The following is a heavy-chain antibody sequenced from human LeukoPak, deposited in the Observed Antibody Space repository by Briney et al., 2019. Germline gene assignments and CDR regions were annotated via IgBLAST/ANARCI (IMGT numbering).Heavy chain of an antibody. J-gene: IGHJ4*02. CDR1: GFTFSSYG. V-gene: IGHV3-30*03. CDR2: ISYDGSNK. CDR3: AMTTVTLGFDY. D-gene: IGHD4-17*01. Sequence: GGSLRLSCAASGFTFSSYGMHWVRQAPGKGLEWVAVISYDGSNKYYADSVKGRFTISRDNSKNTLYLQMNSLRAEDTAVYYCAMTTVTLGFDYWGQGTLVTVSS.